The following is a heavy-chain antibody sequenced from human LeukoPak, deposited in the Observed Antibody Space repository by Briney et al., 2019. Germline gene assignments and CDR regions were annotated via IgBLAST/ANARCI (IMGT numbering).Heavy chain of an antibody. CDR2: IIPIFGIA. J-gene: IGHJ4*02. Sequence: SVKVSYKASGGTFSSYAISWVRQAPGQGLEWMGRIIPIFGIANYAQKFQGRVTITADKSTSTAYMELSSLRSEDTAVYYCASPTDKNGVRDSSGWDLDYWGQGTLVTVSS. V-gene: IGHV1-69*04. CDR3: ASPTDKNGVRDSSGWDLDY. D-gene: IGHD6-19*01. CDR1: GGTFSSYA.